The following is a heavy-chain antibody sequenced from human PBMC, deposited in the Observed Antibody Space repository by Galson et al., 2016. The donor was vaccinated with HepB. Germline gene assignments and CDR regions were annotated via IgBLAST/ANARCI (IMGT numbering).Heavy chain of an antibody. V-gene: IGHV3-53*04. Sequence: SLRLSCAVSGFPVSSNYMSWVRQAPGKGLEWVSVIHSGGSTSYADSVRGRFTISRHNSETTVYLQMNSLRVEDTAVYYCVRCSFWGAFDIWGQGTMVTASS. CDR2: IHSGGST. J-gene: IGHJ3*02. D-gene: IGHD3-16*01. CDR1: GFPVSSNY. CDR3: VRCSFWGAFDI.